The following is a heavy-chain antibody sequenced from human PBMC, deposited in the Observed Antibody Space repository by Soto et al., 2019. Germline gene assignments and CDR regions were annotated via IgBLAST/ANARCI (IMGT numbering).Heavy chain of an antibody. Sequence: EVVLEESGGGFIKPGGSLKLSCATAGFTFDKAWLSWVRQAPGRGLGWVGRIKSKNDGETTDYAAPVKGRFTISRDDSKETLYLQMNSLKSEDTAVYYCTTGLGQQQAVFDFWGQGTPVTVSS. J-gene: IGHJ4*02. CDR1: GFTFDKAW. CDR2: IKSKNDGETT. V-gene: IGHV3-15*01. D-gene: IGHD6-13*01. CDR3: TTGLGQQQAVFDF.